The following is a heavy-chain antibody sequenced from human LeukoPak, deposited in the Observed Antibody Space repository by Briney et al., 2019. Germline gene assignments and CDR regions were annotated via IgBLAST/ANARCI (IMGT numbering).Heavy chain of an antibody. CDR1: GGSISSSSYY. Sequence: SETLSLTCTVSGGSISSSSYYWGWIRQPPGKGLEWIGCIYYSGSTYYNPSLKSRVTISVDTSKNQFSLKLSSVAAADTAVYYWAAAREGCSSGCPFDYWGQGTLVTVSS. J-gene: IGHJ4*02. V-gene: IGHV4-39*01. D-gene: IGHD6-19*01. CDR3: AAAREGCSSGCPFDY. CDR2: IYYSGST.